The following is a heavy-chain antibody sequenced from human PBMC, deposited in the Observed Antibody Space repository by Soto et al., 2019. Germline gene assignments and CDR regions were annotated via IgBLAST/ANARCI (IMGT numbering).Heavy chain of an antibody. CDR1: GGSISSYY. D-gene: IGHD3-16*01. V-gene: IGHV4-59*01. CDR3: ARGGTYSRLIIGDWFDP. CDR2: INYSGST. J-gene: IGHJ5*02. Sequence: QVQLQESGPGLVKASETLSLTCTVSGGSISSYYWSWIRQPPGKTLEWIGYINYSGSTNYNPSLTSRVTISVDTSKNQFSLKLSSVTAADTAMYYCARGGTYSRLIIGDWFDPWGQGTLVTVSS.